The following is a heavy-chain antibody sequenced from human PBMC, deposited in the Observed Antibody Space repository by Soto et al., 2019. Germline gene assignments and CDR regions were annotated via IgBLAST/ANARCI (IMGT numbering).Heavy chain of an antibody. CDR3: ARDRHRRWLQLRGAFDI. J-gene: IGHJ3*02. Sequence: LRLSCAASGFTFSSYSMNWVRQAPGKGLEWVSSISSSSSYIYYADSVKGRFTISRDNAQNSLYLQMNSLRAEDTAVYYCARDRHRRWLQLRGAFDIWGQGTMVTVSS. CDR1: GFTFSSYS. CDR2: ISSSSSYI. D-gene: IGHD5-12*01. V-gene: IGHV3-21*01.